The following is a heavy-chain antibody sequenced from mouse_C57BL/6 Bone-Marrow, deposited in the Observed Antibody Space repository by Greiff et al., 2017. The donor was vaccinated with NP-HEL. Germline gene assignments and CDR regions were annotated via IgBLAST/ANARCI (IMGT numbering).Heavy chain of an antibody. D-gene: IGHD2-4*01. CDR1: GYTFTSYW. CDR2: IYPSDSET. V-gene: IGHV1-61*01. CDR3: ARSGGLRKGYYFDY. J-gene: IGHJ2*01. Sequence: QVQLQQSGAELVRPGSSVKLSCKASGYTFTSYWMDWVKQRPGQGLEWIGNIYPSDSETHYNQKFKDKATLTVDKSSSTAYMQLSSLTSEDSAVYYCARSGGLRKGYYFDYWGQGTTLTVSS.